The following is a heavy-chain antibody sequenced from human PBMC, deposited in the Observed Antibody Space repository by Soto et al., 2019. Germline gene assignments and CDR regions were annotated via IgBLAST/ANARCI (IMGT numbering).Heavy chain of an antibody. CDR2: INHSGST. CDR1: GGSFNGYY. V-gene: IGHV4-34*01. J-gene: IGHJ4*02. D-gene: IGHD2-8*02. CDR3: ARDKITGLFDY. Sequence: PSETLSLTCAVYGGSFNGYYWSWMRQPPGKGLEWIGEINHSGSTTYNPSLESRVTISVDTSKNQFSLKLSSVTAADTAVYYCARDKITGLFDYWGQGTLVTVSS.